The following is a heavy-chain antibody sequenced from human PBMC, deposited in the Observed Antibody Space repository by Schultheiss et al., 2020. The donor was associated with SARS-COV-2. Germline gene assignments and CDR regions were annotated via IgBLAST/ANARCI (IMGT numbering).Heavy chain of an antibody. D-gene: IGHD4-23*01. Sequence: SQTLSLTCTVSGGSVSSGSYYWGWIRQPPGKGLEWIGYIYYSGSTNYNPSLKSRVTMSVDTSKNQFSLKLSSVTAADTAVYYCARDLTVVTPSAFDIWGQGTMVTVSS. CDR2: IYYSGST. CDR1: GGSVSSGSYY. CDR3: ARDLTVVTPSAFDI. J-gene: IGHJ3*02. V-gene: IGHV4-61*01.